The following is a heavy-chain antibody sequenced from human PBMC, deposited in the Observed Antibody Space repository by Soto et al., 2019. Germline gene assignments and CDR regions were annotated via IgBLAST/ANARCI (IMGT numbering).Heavy chain of an antibody. J-gene: IGHJ4*02. CDR2: INAGNGNT. Sequence: GASVKLSCKASGYTFTSYAMHWVPHAPGQRLEWMGWINAGNGNTKYSPKFQGRVTITRDTSASTAYMELSSLRSEDTAVYYCARAPGYSGDDFFEMGVYWGQGTLVTVFS. V-gene: IGHV1-3*01. CDR3: ARAPGYSGDDFFEMGVY. CDR1: GYTFTSYA. D-gene: IGHD5-12*01.